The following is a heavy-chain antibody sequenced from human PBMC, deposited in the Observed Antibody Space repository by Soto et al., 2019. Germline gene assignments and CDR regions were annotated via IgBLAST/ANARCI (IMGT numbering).Heavy chain of an antibody. CDR2: ITLRSDSYTT. V-gene: IGHV3-72*01. CDR3: VREDFWRFDL. D-gene: IGHD3-3*01. CDR1: GFPFSAYF. J-gene: IGHJ2*01. Sequence: DVQLVESGGGLVQPGGSLRLSCAVSGFPFSAYFMDWVRQAPDKGLEWVGRITLRSDSYTTDYAASVGGRFTISRDDSMTSLFLQINSLKTEDTAVYYCVREDFWRFDLWGRGTLVTVSS.